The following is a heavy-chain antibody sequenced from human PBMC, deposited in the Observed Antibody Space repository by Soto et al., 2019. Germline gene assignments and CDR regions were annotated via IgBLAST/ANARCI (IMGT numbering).Heavy chain of an antibody. CDR3: AREVGDGLDAFDI. Sequence: PGGSLRLSCAASGFTFSSYAMHWVRQVPGKGLEWVAVISYDGSNKYYADSVKGRFTISRDNSKNTLYLQMNSLRAEDTAVYYCAREVGDGLDAFDIWGQGTMVTVSS. CDR2: ISYDGSNK. V-gene: IGHV3-30-3*01. D-gene: IGHD3-10*01. J-gene: IGHJ3*02. CDR1: GFTFSSYA.